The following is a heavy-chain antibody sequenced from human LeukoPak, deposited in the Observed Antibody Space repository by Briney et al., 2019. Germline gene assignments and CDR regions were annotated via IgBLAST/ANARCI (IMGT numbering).Heavy chain of an antibody. CDR2: IYHSGST. CDR1: GGSISVSNC. D-gene: IGHD3-22*01. J-gene: IGHJ3*02. Sequence: SETLSLTCAVSGGSISVSNCWNWVRQPPGKGLEWIGEIYHSGSTNYNPSLKSRITISIAKSKNQFSLKLSSVTAADTAVYYCARLQRVTMNAFDIRGQGTMVTVSS. V-gene: IGHV4-4*02. CDR3: ARLQRVTMNAFDI.